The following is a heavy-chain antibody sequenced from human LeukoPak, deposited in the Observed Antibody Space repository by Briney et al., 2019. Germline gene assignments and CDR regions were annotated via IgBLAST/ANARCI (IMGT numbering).Heavy chain of an antibody. CDR2: IIPIFCTA. CDR3: ARESGYDFWSGYSLTLDY. J-gene: IGHJ4*02. Sequence: SVKVSCKASGDTFSIYAIRWVRQAPGQGLECMGGIIPIFCTANYAQKLEGRVNNTADDTTSTAYMELSSLISEDTAVYYCARESGYDFWSGYSLTLDYWGQGTRIPVSS. CDR1: GDTFSIYA. D-gene: IGHD3-3*01. V-gene: IGHV1-69*13.